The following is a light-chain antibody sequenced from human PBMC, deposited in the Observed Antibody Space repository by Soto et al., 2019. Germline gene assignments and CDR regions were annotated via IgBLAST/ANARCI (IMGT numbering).Light chain of an antibody. CDR2: EVS. CDR1: SNDVGGYNY. Sequence: QSALTQPASVTGSPGQSITISCTGSSNDVGGYNYVSWYQQHPGQAPKLIIYEVSDRPSGVSPRFSGSKSGNTASLTISGLQVEDEADYFCTSYTSTIPYVFGGGTKVTVL. J-gene: IGLJ1*01. CDR3: TSYTSTIPYV. V-gene: IGLV2-14*01.